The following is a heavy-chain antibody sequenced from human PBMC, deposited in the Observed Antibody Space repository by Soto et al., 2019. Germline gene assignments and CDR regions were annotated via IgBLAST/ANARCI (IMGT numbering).Heavy chain of an antibody. Sequence: GGSLRLSCAASGFSFSTYAMSWVRQAPGKGLEWVSGISGSGGTTYYADSVKGRFTISRDNSKNTLYLQVNSLRVEDTAVYYCAKDQAAVGTFSRYSQHWGQGTLVTVSS. D-gene: IGHD6-13*01. CDR2: ISGSGGTT. CDR3: AKDQAAVGTFSRYSQH. J-gene: IGHJ1*01. CDR1: GFSFSTYA. V-gene: IGHV3-23*01.